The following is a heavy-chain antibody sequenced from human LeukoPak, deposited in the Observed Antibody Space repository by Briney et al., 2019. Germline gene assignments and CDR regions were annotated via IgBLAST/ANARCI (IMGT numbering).Heavy chain of an antibody. D-gene: IGHD3-9*01. J-gene: IGHJ4*02. CDR1: GGSFSGYY. CDR3: ARGRLYYDILTGYYKSYYFDY. Sequence: PSETLSLTCAVYGGSFSGYYWRWVRQPPGKGLEWMGEINHSGSTNYNPSLKSRVTISVDTSKNQFSLKLSSVTAADTAVYYCARGRLYYDILTGYYKSYYFDYWGQGTLVTVSS. CDR2: INHSGST. V-gene: IGHV4-34*01.